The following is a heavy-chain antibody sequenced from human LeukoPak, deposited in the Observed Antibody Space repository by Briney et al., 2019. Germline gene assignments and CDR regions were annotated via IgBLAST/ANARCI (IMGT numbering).Heavy chain of an antibody. Sequence: SQTLSLTCTVSGGTISSCSYYWSWIRQPAGKGLEWIGRIYTSGRTNYNPSLKSRVSISEDTSKNQFSLKLSSVTAADTAVYYCARGRKTAVFSFVDYWGQGTLVTVSS. CDR3: ARGRKTAVFSFVDY. V-gene: IGHV4-61*02. CDR2: IYTSGRT. CDR1: GGTISSCSYY. J-gene: IGHJ4*02. D-gene: IGHD3-10*01.